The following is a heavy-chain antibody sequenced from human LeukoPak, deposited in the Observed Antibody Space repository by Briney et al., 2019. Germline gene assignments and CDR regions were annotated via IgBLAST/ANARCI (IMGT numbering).Heavy chain of an antibody. V-gene: IGHV4-4*07. D-gene: IGHD3-22*01. CDR2: IYTSGST. CDR3: ARHSSEALRSGGYYYLLDY. Sequence: SETLSLTCTVSGGSISSYYWSWIRQPAGKGLEWIGRIYTSGSTNYNPSLKSRVTMSVDTSKNQFSLKLTSVTAADTAVYYCARHSSEALRSGGYYYLLDYWAQGTRVTVSS. J-gene: IGHJ4*02. CDR1: GGSISSYY.